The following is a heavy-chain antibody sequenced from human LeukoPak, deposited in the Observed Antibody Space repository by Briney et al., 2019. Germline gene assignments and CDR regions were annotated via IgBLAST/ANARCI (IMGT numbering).Heavy chain of an antibody. D-gene: IGHD3-22*01. J-gene: IGHJ2*01. V-gene: IGHV3-21*01. CDR2: ISSSSSYI. Sequence: PGGSLRLSCAASGFTFSSYTMKWVRQAPGKGLEWVSSISSSSSYIYYADSVKGRFTISRDNAKNSLFLQMNSLRAEDTAVYFXXRDYRNYYDSSGHWYFDLWGRGTLVTVSS. CDR3: XRDYRNYYDSSGHWYFDL. CDR1: GFTFSSYT.